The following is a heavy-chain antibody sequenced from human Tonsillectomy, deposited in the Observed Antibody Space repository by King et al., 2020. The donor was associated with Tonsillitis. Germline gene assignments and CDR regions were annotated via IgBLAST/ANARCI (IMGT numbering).Heavy chain of an antibody. CDR1: GGSFSGFY. CDR3: AGGRRPGAARTYYYYYMDV. D-gene: IGHD6-6*01. V-gene: IGHV4-34*01. Sequence: VQLQQWGAGLLKPSETLSLTCAVYGGSFSGFYWSWIRQPPGKGLEWIGEINHSGSTNYNPSLKSRVTISVDTSKNQFSLKLSSVTAADTAVYYCAGGRRPGAARTYYYYYMDVWGKGTTVTVSS. J-gene: IGHJ6*03. CDR2: INHSGST.